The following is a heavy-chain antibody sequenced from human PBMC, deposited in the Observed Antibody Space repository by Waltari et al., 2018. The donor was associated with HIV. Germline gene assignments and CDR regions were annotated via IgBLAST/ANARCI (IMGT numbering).Heavy chain of an antibody. CDR2: INPNSGGT. J-gene: IGHJ6*02. V-gene: IGHV1-2*02. CDR1: GYTFTGYY. Sequence: QVQLVQSGAEVKKPGASVKVSCKASGYTFTGYYMHWVRQAPGQGLEWMGWINPNSGGTNYAQKFQGRVTMTRDTSISTAYMELSRLRSDDTAVYYCASLDIVATTGGEANYYYYGMDVWGQGTTVTVSS. D-gene: IGHD5-12*01. CDR3: ASLDIVATTGGEANYYYYGMDV.